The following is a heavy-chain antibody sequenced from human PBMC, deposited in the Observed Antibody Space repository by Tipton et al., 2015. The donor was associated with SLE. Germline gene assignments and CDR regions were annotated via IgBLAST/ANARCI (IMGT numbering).Heavy chain of an antibody. CDR3: ARDGGDIVVVVAATPWYFDL. J-gene: IGHJ2*01. CDR1: GFTFSSYE. Sequence: QLVQSGGGLVQPGGSLRLSCAASGFTFSSYEMNWVRQAPGKGLEWVSYISSSGSTIYYADSVKGRFTISRDNAKNSLYLQMNSLRAEDTAVYYCARDGGDIVVVVAATPWYFDLWGRGTLVTVSS. V-gene: IGHV3-48*03. CDR2: ISSSGSTI. D-gene: IGHD2-15*01.